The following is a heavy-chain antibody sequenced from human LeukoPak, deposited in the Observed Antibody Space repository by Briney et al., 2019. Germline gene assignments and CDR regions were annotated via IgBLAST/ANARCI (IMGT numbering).Heavy chain of an antibody. CDR3: ARDLSPGKNQINVLHTVAFDI. J-gene: IGHJ3*02. Sequence: ASVKVSCKASGGTFSSYAISWVRQAPGQGLEWMGGIIPIFGTANYAQKFQGRVTITADESTSTAYMELSSLRSEDTAVYYCARDLSPGKNQINVLHTVAFDIWGQGTMVTVSS. V-gene: IGHV1-69*13. CDR1: GGTFSSYA. D-gene: IGHD4-11*01. CDR2: IIPIFGTA.